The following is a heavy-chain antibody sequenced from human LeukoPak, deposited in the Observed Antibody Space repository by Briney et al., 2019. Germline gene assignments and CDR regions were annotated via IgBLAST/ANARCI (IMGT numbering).Heavy chain of an antibody. J-gene: IGHJ6*03. V-gene: IGHV4-61*02. Sequence: PSETLSLTCTVSGGSISSGSYYWSRVRQPAGKGLEWIGRIYTSGSTNYNPSLKSRVTISVDTSKNQFSLKLSSVTAADTAVYYCARGVIAAAGTEPYYYYYYMDVWGKGTTVTVSS. CDR1: GGSISSGSYY. D-gene: IGHD6-13*01. CDR2: IYTSGST. CDR3: ARGVIAAAGTEPYYYYYYMDV.